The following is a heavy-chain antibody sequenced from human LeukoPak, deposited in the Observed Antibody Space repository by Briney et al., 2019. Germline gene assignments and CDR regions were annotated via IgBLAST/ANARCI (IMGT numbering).Heavy chain of an antibody. CDR1: GFVFSSYA. Sequence: GGSLRLSCVASGFVFSSYAMNWVRQAPGKGPEWISYISSDSGTIYYADSMKGRFTISRDNARNSLYLQMNSLRAEDTAVYYCARDKKGIDYWGQGTLVTVSS. V-gene: IGHV3-48*01. D-gene: IGHD3-10*01. J-gene: IGHJ4*02. CDR2: ISSDSGTI. CDR3: ARDKKGIDY.